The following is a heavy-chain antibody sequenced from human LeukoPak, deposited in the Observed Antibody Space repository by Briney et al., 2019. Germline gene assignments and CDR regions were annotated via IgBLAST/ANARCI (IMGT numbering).Heavy chain of an antibody. CDR2: INHSGST. CDR3: ARDYKGYYDSSGYGKLDP. Sequence: KASETLSLTCTVSGGSFSTYYWSWIRQPPGKGLEWIGEINHSGSTNYNPSLKSRVTISVDTSKNQFSLKLSSVTAADTAVYYCARDYKGYYDSSGYGKLDPWGQGTLVTVSS. J-gene: IGHJ5*02. CDR1: GGSFSTYY. V-gene: IGHV4-34*01. D-gene: IGHD3-22*01.